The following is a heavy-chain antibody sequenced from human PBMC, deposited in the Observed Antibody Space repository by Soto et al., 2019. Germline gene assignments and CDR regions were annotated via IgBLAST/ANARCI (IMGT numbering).Heavy chain of an antibody. V-gene: IGHV4-4*07. CDR1: GGSISSYY. CDR3: AREVLVDTAMMLDY. Sequence: KTSETLSLTCTVSGGSISSYYWSWIRQPAGKGLEWIGRIYTSGSTNYNPSLKSRVTMSVDTSKNQFSLKLSSVTAADTAVYYCAREVLVDTAMMLDYWGQGTLVTVSS. CDR2: IYTSGST. J-gene: IGHJ4*02. D-gene: IGHD5-18*01.